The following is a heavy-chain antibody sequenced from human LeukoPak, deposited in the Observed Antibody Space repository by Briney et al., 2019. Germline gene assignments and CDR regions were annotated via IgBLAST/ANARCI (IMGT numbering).Heavy chain of an antibody. CDR1: GLNVSSNY. Sequence: GGSLRLSCTASGLNVSSNYMSWVRQAPGKGLEWVSAISGSGGSTYYADSVKGRFTISRDNSKNTLYLQMNSLRAEDTAVYYCAKDRDGSYYRDAFDIWGQGTMVTVSS. CDR2: ISGSGGST. V-gene: IGHV3-23*01. D-gene: IGHD1-26*01. CDR3: AKDRDGSYYRDAFDI. J-gene: IGHJ3*02.